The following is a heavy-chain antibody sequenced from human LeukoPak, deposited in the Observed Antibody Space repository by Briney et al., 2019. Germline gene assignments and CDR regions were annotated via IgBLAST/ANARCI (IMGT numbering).Heavy chain of an antibody. CDR3: ARGSADCSSNSCYTDPFDY. V-gene: IGHV1-3*01. Sequence: ASVKVSCKASGYTFTSYAMHWVRQAPGQRLEWMGWINAGNGNTKYSQKFQGRVTITRDTSASTAYMELSSLRSEDTAVYYCARGSADCSSNSCYTDPFDYWGQGTLVTVSS. D-gene: IGHD2-2*02. J-gene: IGHJ4*02. CDR2: INAGNGNT. CDR1: GYTFTSYA.